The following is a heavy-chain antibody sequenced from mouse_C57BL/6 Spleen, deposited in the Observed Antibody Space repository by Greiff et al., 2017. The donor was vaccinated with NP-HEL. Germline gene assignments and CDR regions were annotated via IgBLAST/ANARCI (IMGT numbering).Heavy chain of an antibody. CDR2: IDPENGDT. Sequence: EVQLQQSGAELVRPGASVKLSCTASGFNIKDDYMHWVKQRPEQGLEWIGWIDPENGDTEYASKFQGKATITADTSSNTAYLQLSSLTSEDTAVYYCTPYGSRTKFDVWGTGTTVTVSS. CDR1: GFNIKDDY. D-gene: IGHD1-1*01. J-gene: IGHJ1*03. V-gene: IGHV14-4*01. CDR3: TPYGSRTKFDV.